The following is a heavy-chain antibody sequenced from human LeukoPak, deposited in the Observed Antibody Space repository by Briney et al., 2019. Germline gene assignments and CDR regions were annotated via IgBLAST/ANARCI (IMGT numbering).Heavy chain of an antibody. CDR2: IIPIFGTA. CDR3: ARVGGCSSTSCYEGWFDP. Sequence: ASVKVSCKVSGGTFSSYAISWVRQAPGQGLEWMGGIIPIFGTANYAQKFQGRVTITADESTSTAYMELSSLRSEDTAVYYCARVGGCSSTSCYEGWFDPWGQGTLVTVSS. V-gene: IGHV1-69*13. D-gene: IGHD2-2*01. J-gene: IGHJ5*02. CDR1: GGTFSSYA.